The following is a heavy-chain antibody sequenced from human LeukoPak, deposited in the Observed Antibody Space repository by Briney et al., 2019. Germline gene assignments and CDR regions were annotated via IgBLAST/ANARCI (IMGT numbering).Heavy chain of an antibody. Sequence: PGGSLRLSCVASGFTFSDYAMSWVRQAPGEGLEWVSTISGSGDSTFYADSVKGQFTISRDNSKNTLYLQMNSLRAEDTAIYYCAKGGHVTASATFDYWGQGTLVTVAS. V-gene: IGHV3-23*01. CDR2: ISGSGDST. CDR1: GFTFSDYA. D-gene: IGHD6-13*01. J-gene: IGHJ4*02. CDR3: AKGGHVTASATFDY.